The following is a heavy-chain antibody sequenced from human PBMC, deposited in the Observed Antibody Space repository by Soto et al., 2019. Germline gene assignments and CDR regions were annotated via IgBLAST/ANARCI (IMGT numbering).Heavy chain of an antibody. Sequence: PGGSLRLSCAGSGFTFNMYWMHWVRQVPGKGPVWVARIYNDGTYADYADSVKGRFTISRDNAKDTLCLQMNDLRAEDSALYHCTRGTRATSAGTSAHSGQAPLVTVSS. CDR3: TRGTRATSAGTSAH. D-gene: IGHD6-13*01. CDR2: IYNDGTYA. J-gene: IGHJ4*02. CDR1: GFTFNMYW. V-gene: IGHV3-74*01.